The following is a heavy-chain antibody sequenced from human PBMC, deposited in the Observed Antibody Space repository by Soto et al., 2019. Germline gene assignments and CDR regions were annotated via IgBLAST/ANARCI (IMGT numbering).Heavy chain of an antibody. Sequence: SETLSLTCTVSGGSISSSSYYWGWIRQPPGKGLEWIGSIYYSGSTYYNPSLKSRVTISVDTSKNQFSLKLSSVTAADTAVYYCARLPYRGYYGSGSYFPQDYYYYGMDVWGQGTTVTVSS. D-gene: IGHD3-10*01. CDR1: GGSISSSSYY. V-gene: IGHV4-39*01. CDR2: IYYSGST. J-gene: IGHJ6*02. CDR3: ARLPYRGYYGSGSYFPQDYYYYGMDV.